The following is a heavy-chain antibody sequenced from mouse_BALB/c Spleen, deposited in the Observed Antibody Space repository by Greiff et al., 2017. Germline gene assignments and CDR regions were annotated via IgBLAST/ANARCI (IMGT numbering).Heavy chain of an antibody. Sequence: EVQLVESGGGLVQPGGSRKLSCAASGFTFSSFGMHWVRQAPEKGLEWVAYISSGSSTIYYADTVKGRFTISRDNPKNTLFLQMTSLRSEDTAMYYCARFTTGGVFDYWGQGTTLTVSS. CDR2: ISSGSSTI. CDR3: ARFTTGGVFDY. V-gene: IGHV5-17*02. J-gene: IGHJ2*01. CDR1: GFTFSSFG. D-gene: IGHD1-1*01.